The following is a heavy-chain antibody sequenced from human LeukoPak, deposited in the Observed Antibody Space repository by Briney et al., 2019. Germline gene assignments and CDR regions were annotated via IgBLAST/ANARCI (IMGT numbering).Heavy chain of an antibody. CDR1: GFTFGDYV. D-gene: IGHD5-12*01. CDR2: MRSKAYGGTT. CDR3: RAPAGYGDY. J-gene: IGHJ4*02. V-gene: IGHV3-49*04. Sequence: GGSLRLSCTASGFTFGDYVMSWVRQAPGKGLEWVGFMRSKAYGGTTEYAASVKGRFTISRDDSKNIAYLQMSSLKIEDTAVYYCRAPAGYGDYWGQGTLVTVSS.